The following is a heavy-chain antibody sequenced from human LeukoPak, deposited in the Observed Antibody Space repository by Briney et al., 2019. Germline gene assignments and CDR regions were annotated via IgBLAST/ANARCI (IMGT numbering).Heavy chain of an antibody. J-gene: IGHJ4*02. Sequence: SETLSLTCTVSGGSISSYYWSWIRQPPGKGLEWIGYIYYSGSTNYNPSLKSRVTISVDTSKNQFSLKLSSVTAADTAVYYCARLIAAAGTRYDYWGQGTLVTVPS. V-gene: IGHV4-59*08. CDR1: GGSISSYY. CDR3: ARLIAAAGTRYDY. CDR2: IYYSGST. D-gene: IGHD6-13*01.